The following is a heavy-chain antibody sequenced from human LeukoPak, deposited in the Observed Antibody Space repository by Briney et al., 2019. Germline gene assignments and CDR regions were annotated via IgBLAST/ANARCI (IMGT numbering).Heavy chain of an antibody. CDR3: ARGNILTGYGGVY. Sequence: SVKVSCKASGYTFTSYGISWVRLAPGQGPEWMGGIIPIFGTANYAQKFQGRVTITTDESTSTAYMELSSLRSEDTAVYYCARGNILTGYGGVYWGQGTLVTVSS. CDR2: IIPIFGTA. V-gene: IGHV1-69*05. J-gene: IGHJ4*02. D-gene: IGHD3-9*01. CDR1: GYTFTSYG.